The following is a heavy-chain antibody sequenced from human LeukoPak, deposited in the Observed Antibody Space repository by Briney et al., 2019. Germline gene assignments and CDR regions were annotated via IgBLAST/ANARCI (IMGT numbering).Heavy chain of an antibody. V-gene: IGHV1-2*02. CDR2: INPNSGGT. CDR1: GYTFTGYY. J-gene: IGHJ5*02. D-gene: IGHD3-10*01. CDR3: ARASGTVWFGELLPNWFDP. Sequence: ASVKVSCKASGYTFTGYYMHWVRQAPGQGLEWMGWINPNSGGTNYAQKFQGRVTMTRDTSISTAYMELSRLRSDDTAVYYCARASGTVWFGELLPNWFDPWGQGTLVTVSS.